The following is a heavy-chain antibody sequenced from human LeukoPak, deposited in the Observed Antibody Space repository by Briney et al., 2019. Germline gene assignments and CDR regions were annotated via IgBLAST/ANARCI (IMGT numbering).Heavy chain of an antibody. CDR2: INPSGGST. V-gene: IGHV1-46*01. CDR3: ARTPAVTPTKRYFDY. CDR1: GYTFTTYY. J-gene: IGHJ4*02. D-gene: IGHD4-17*01. Sequence: ASVKVSFKASGYTFTTYYMHWVRQPPGQGLEWMGIINPSGGSTSYAQKFQGRVTMTRDTSTSTVYMELSSLRSEDTAVYYCARTPAVTPTKRYFDYWGQGTLVTVSS.